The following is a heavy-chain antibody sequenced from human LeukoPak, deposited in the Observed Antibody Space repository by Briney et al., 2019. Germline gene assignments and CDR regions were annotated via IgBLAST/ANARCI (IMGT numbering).Heavy chain of an antibody. CDR2: INPSGGST. V-gene: IGHV1-46*01. Sequence: ASVKVSCKASGYTFTSYYMHWVRQAPGQGLEWMGIINPSGGSTSYAQKFQGRVTMTSDTSTSTVYMELSSLRSEDTAVYYCARDRSAAPTYYYYGMDVWGKGTTVTVSS. CDR1: GYTFTSYY. D-gene: IGHD2-15*01. J-gene: IGHJ6*04. CDR3: ARDRSAAPTYYYYGMDV.